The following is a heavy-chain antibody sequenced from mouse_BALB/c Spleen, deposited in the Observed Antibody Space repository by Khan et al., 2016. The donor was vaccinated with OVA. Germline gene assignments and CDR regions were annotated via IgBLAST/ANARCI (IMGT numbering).Heavy chain of an antibody. J-gene: IGHJ4*01. V-gene: IGHV9-3-1*01. CDR2: INTYTGEP. D-gene: IGHD2-10*01. CDR1: GYTFTNYG. Sequence: QIQLVQSGPELKKPGETVKISCKASGYTFTNYGMNWVKQAPGKGLKWMGWINTYTGEPTYADDFKGRFAFSLETSASTAYLQIDNLKNGDTATYFCARPPYFSYVLDSWGQGTSVTVSS. CDR3: ARPPYFSYVLDS.